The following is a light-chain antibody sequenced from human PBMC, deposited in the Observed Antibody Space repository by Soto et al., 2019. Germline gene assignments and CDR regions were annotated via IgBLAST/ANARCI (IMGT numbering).Light chain of an antibody. CDR3: QQSYTTPPYS. Sequence: IPMTQSPSSLSASVGDRVTITCRASQSIGNFLNWYQQRPGKAPKLLIYAASSLESGVPSRFTARASGTEFPLTLSSLQPEDSATYYCQQSYTTPPYSFGQGTKLEIK. V-gene: IGKV1-39*01. CDR1: QSIGNF. CDR2: AAS. J-gene: IGKJ2*01.